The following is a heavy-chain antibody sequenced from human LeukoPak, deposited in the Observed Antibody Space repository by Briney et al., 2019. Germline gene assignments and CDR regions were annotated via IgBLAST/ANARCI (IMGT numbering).Heavy chain of an antibody. D-gene: IGHD6-13*01. Sequence: GASVKVSCKASGYTFTSYDINWVRQATGQGLERMGWMNPKSGNTGYAQKFQGRATMTRNNSSSTDYMELSSLRSEDTAGYYCARSRPHRGYRSSTVRSQWAFDIWGQGTMVTVSS. V-gene: IGHV1-8*01. CDR1: GYTFTSYD. J-gene: IGHJ3*02. CDR3: ARSRPHRGYRSSTVRSQWAFDI. CDR2: MNPKSGNT.